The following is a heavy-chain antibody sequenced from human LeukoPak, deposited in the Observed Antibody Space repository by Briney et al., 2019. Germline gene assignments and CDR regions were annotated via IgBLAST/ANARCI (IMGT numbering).Heavy chain of an antibody. CDR2: IWYDGSEK. CDR1: GFTFSAYA. Sequence: GGSLRLSCTTSGFTFSAYAMHWVRQAPGEGLEWVAVIWYDGSEKYYTGSVKGRFTISRDNSKHTLYLQMDSLRAEDTAVYYCARDRTRGYTYGYLDNWGQGTQVTVSS. V-gene: IGHV3-33*01. D-gene: IGHD5-18*01. CDR3: ARDRTRGYTYGYLDN. J-gene: IGHJ4*02.